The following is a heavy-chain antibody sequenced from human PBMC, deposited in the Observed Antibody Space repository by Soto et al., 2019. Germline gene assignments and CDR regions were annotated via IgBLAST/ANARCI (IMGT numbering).Heavy chain of an antibody. J-gene: IGHJ5*02. CDR1: GGTFGSYA. CDR2: IIPMYGKT. Sequence: GASLKVPCKASGGTFGSYAISWVRHAPGQGLEWMGGIIPMYGKTNYAQKFQGRVTMVADKSTSTVYMDLGSLRTDDSAVYYCARGFAYSSGWFDHWGQGTVVTVSS. CDR3: ARGFAYSSGWFDH. V-gene: IGHV1-69*06. D-gene: IGHD6-25*01.